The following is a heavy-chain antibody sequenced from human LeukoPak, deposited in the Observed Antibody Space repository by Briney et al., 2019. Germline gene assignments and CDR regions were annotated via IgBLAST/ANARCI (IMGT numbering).Heavy chain of an antibody. Sequence: GGSLRLSCAASEFSVGSNYMTWVRQAPGKGLEWVSLIYSGGSTYYADSVKGRFTISRDNSKNTLYLQMNSLRAEDTAVYYCAKDPYDSNPGWGQGTLVTVSS. D-gene: IGHD3-22*01. CDR3: AKDPYDSNPG. V-gene: IGHV3-53*01. CDR2: IYSGGST. CDR1: EFSVGSNY. J-gene: IGHJ4*02.